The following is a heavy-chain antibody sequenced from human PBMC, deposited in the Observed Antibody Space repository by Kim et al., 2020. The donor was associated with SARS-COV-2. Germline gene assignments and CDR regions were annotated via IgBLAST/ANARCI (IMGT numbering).Heavy chain of an antibody. CDR1: GFTFSSHA. D-gene: IGHD6-19*01. CDR3: AKVVVLAVTTRRGYYDY. Sequence: GGSLRLSCAASGFTFSSHAMNWVRQAPGKGLEWVSAISGSGGNSYYADSVKGRFTISRDNSKNTLSLQMNSLRAEDTAIYYCAKVVVLAVTTRRGYYDYWGQGALVPVSS. CDR2: ISGSGGNS. V-gene: IGHV3-23*01. J-gene: IGHJ4*02.